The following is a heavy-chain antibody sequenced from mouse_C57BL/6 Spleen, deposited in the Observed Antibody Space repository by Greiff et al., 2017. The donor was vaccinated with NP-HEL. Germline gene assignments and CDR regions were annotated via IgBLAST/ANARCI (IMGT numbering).Heavy chain of an antibody. CDR2: IYPRSGNT. V-gene: IGHV1-81*01. CDR1: GYTFTSYG. CDR3: AREEGLSSYYAMDY. D-gene: IGHD2-3*01. Sequence: VQLVESGAELARPGASVKLSCKASGYTFTSYGISWVKQRTGQGLEWIGEIYPRSGNTYYNEKFKGKATLTADKSSSTAYMELRGLTSEDSAVYFCAREEGLSSYYAMDYWGQGTSVTVSS. J-gene: IGHJ4*01.